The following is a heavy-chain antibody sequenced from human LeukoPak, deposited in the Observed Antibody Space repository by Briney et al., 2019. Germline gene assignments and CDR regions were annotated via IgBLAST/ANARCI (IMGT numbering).Heavy chain of an antibody. D-gene: IGHD1-14*01. CDR1: GYPFSTWE. CDR2: VHPDSGNT. Sequence: ASVKVSCKTSGYPFSTWEINWVRQAAGQGREWLGWVHPDSGNTDYAQKFRGRVTMSRDTSTSTAYMELSGLRLDDTAVYFCARGPRNDPWGQGTLVTVSS. J-gene: IGHJ5*02. CDR3: ARGPRNDP. V-gene: IGHV1-8*01.